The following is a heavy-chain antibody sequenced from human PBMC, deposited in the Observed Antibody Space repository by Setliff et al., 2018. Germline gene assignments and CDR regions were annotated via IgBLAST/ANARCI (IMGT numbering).Heavy chain of an antibody. CDR1: GDSINNFY. D-gene: IGHD6-19*01. CDR2: IFSDGTT. J-gene: IGHJ4*02. Sequence: KPSETLSLTCSVSGDSINNFYWNWIRQSPGTGLEWIGYIFSDGTTYYNPSLKSRVAMSVDTSTGTAYMELRSLRSEDTAVYYCVRVTSGRLDFDYWGQGTPVTVSS. CDR3: VRVTSGRLDFDY. V-gene: IGHV4-59*01.